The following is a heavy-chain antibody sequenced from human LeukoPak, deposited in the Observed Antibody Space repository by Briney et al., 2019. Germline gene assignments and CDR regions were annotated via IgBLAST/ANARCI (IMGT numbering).Heavy chain of an antibody. J-gene: IGHJ5*02. V-gene: IGHV4-59*01. CDR1: GGSISSFY. Sequence: SETLSLTCTVSGGSISSFYWTWIRQPPGKGLEWIGYIYYSGSTNYNPSLKSRVTISVDTSKNQFSLKLSSVTAADTAVYYCARGPTGYFRDLGWFDPWGQGTLVTVSS. D-gene: IGHD3-10*02. CDR3: ARGPTGYFRDLGWFDP. CDR2: IYYSGST.